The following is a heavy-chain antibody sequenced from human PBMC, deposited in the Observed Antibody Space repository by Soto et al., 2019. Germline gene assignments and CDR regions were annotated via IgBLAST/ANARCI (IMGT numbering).Heavy chain of an antibody. CDR1: GGSISSGGYY. CDR2: IYYSGST. CDR3: ARDQGYYDILTGYHWFDP. V-gene: IGHV4-31*02. D-gene: IGHD3-9*01. J-gene: IGHJ5*02. Sequence: SETLSLTCTVSGGSISSGGYYWSWIRQHPGKGLEWIGYIYYSGSTYYNPSLKSRVTISVDTSKNQFSLKLSSVTAADTAVYYCARDQGYYDILTGYHWFDPWGQGTLVTVSS.